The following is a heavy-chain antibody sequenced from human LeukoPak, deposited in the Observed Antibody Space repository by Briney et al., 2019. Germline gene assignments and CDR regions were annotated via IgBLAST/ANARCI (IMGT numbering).Heavy chain of an antibody. D-gene: IGHD2-2*01. J-gene: IGHJ6*03. CDR2: INWNGGST. Sequence: GGSLRLSCAASGFTFSSYAMSWVRQAPGKGLEWVSGINWNGGSTGYADSVKGRFTISRDNAKNSLYLQMNSLRAEDTAVYYCARRDDGSSTSYYYYYMDVWGKGTTVTISS. V-gene: IGHV3-20*04. CDR1: GFTFSSYA. CDR3: ARRDDGSSTSYYYYYMDV.